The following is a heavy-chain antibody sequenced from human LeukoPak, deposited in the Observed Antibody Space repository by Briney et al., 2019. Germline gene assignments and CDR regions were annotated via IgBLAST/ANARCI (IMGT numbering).Heavy chain of an antibody. V-gene: IGHV4-4*07. J-gene: IGHJ6*03. CDR3: ARDYTQTSFYGSGSYYPYYMDV. CDR1: GGSISSYY. Sequence: SETLSLTCTVSGGSISSYYWSWIRQPAGKGLEWIGRIYTSGSTNYNPSLKSRVTMSVDTSKNQFSLKLSSVTAADTAVYYCARDYTQTSFYGSGSYYPYYMDVWGKGTTVTISS. D-gene: IGHD3-10*01. CDR2: IYTSGST.